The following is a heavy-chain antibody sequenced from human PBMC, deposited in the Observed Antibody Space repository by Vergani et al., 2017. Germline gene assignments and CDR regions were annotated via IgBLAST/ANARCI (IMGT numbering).Heavy chain of an antibody. Sequence: EVQLVESGGGLVQPGGSLRLSCAASGFTFSSYWMHWVRQSPGKGLVWVSRINSDGSSTSYADSVKGRFTISRDNAKNTLYLQMNSLRAEDTAVYYCARANGEVKGYYGMDVWGQGTTVTVSS. J-gene: IGHJ6*02. CDR3: ARANGEVKGYYGMDV. V-gene: IGHV3-74*01. CDR2: INSDGSST. CDR1: GFTFSSYW. D-gene: IGHD4-17*01.